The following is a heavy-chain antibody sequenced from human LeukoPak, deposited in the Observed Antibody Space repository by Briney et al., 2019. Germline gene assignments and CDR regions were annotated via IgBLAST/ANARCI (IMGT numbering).Heavy chain of an antibody. Sequence: SGTLSLTCAVYGGSFSGYYWSWIRQPPGKGLEWIGEINHSGSTNYNPSLKSRVTISVDTSKNQFSLKLSSVTAADTAVYYCAAAAGTMHWGQGTLVTVSS. CDR1: GGSFSGYY. CDR3: AAAAGTMH. D-gene: IGHD6-13*01. V-gene: IGHV4-34*01. J-gene: IGHJ4*02. CDR2: INHSGST.